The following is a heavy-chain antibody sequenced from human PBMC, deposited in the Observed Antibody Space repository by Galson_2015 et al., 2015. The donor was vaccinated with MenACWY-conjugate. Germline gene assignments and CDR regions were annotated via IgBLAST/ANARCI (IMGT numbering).Heavy chain of an antibody. J-gene: IGHJ3*02. D-gene: IGHD2-2*01. V-gene: IGHV4-39*01. CDR1: GGSISSSSYY. CDR3: ARHDRTAPARSGAFDT. CDR2: IYYSGST. Sequence: ETLSLTCTVSGGSISSSSYYWDWIRQPPGRGLEWIGTIYYSGSTYYNSPLKSRVTISVDTSQNQFSLNLSSVTAADTAMYYCARHDRTAPARSGAFDTWGRGTMVTVSS.